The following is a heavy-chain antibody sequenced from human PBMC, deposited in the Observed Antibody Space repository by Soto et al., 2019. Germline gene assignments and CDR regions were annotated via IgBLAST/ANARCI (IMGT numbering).Heavy chain of an antibody. D-gene: IGHD6-19*01. CDR3: ARGSVAGRRFDY. Sequence: QVQLVQSGAEVKKPGASVKVSCKASEYTFTSYYIHWVRQAPGQGLEWMGIINPSGGSTSYAQKFQGRVTMTRDTSMSTVYMELSSLRSEDTAVYYCARGSVAGRRFDYWGQGTLVTVSS. CDR2: INPSGGST. J-gene: IGHJ4*02. V-gene: IGHV1-46*01. CDR1: EYTFTSYY.